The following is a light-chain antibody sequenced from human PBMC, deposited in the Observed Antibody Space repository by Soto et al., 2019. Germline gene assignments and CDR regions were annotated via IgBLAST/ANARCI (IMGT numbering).Light chain of an antibody. Sequence: EIVLTQSPGTLSLSPGERATLSCRASRSISIYLAWYQQKPGQAPRLLIYDASNRATGIPARFSGSGSGTDFTLTISSLEPEDFAVYYCQQRSNWPLITFGQGTRLEIK. J-gene: IGKJ5*01. CDR3: QQRSNWPLIT. CDR2: DAS. V-gene: IGKV3-11*01. CDR1: RSISIY.